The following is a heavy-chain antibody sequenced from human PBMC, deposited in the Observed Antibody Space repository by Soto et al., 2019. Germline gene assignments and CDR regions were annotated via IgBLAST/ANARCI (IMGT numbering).Heavy chain of an antibody. D-gene: IGHD3-9*01. Sequence: SETLSLTCKVSGASLSRYYWSWIRQPPGKGLEWIGYSYYSGSTNYNPSLKSRVTISVDTSKNQFSLKLSSVTAADTAVYYCARGGNYDILTGYYTSSNWFDPWGQGTLVTSPQ. CDR2: SYYSGST. CDR3: ARGGNYDILTGYYTSSNWFDP. V-gene: IGHV4-59*01. CDR1: GASLSRYY. J-gene: IGHJ5*02.